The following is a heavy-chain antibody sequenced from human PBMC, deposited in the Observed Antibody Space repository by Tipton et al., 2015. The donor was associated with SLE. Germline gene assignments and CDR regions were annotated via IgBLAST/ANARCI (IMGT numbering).Heavy chain of an antibody. J-gene: IGHJ4*02. CDR1: GGSISSGSYP. D-gene: IGHD5-12*01. V-gene: IGHV4-61*10. CDR3: ARHPPRGGSGYALDN. CDR2: IYASGST. Sequence: TLSLTCTVSGGSISSGSYPWSWIRKPAGKGLEWIGYIYASGSTNYNPSLKSRVTISVDTSKNRFSLKLNSVTAADTAVYYCARHPPRGGSGYALDNWGQGTLVTVSS.